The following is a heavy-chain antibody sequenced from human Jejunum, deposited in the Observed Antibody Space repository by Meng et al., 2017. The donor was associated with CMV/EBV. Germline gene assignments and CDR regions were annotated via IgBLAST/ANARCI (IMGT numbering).Heavy chain of an antibody. J-gene: IGHJ6*02. CDR3: AKDHDYGDSWKDYYGMDV. V-gene: IGHV3-23*03. CDR2: IYSGGSST. CDR1: SSYA. D-gene: IGHD4-17*01. Sequence: SSYAMSWVRQAPGKGLEWVSVIYSGGSSTYYADSVKGRFTISRDNSKNTLYLQMNSLRAEDTAVYYCAKDHDYGDSWKDYYGMDVWGQGTTVTVSS.